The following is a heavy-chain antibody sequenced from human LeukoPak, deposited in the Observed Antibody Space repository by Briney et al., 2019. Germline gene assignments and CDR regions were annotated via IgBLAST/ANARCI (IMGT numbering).Heavy chain of an antibody. CDR2: IKQDGSEK. V-gene: IGHV3-7*01. CDR3: AKDQAAAGAFDI. CDR1: GFTFSSYW. D-gene: IGHD6-13*01. Sequence: GGSLRLSCAASGFTFSSYWMSWVRQAPGKGLEWVANIKQDGSEKYYVDSVKGRFTISRDNSKNTLYLQMNSLRAEDTAVYYCAKDQAAAGAFDIWGQGTMVTVSS. J-gene: IGHJ3*02.